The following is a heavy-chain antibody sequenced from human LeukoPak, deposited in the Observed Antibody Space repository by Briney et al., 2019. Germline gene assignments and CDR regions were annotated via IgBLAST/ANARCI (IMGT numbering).Heavy chain of an antibody. CDR2: IYYSGST. CDR1: GGSISSGDYY. CDR3: ARDTDYGFLY. D-gene: IGHD4-17*01. J-gene: IGHJ4*02. Sequence: SETLSLTCTVSGGSISSGDYYWSWIRQPPGKGLEGIGYIYYSGSTYYNPSLKSRVTISVDTSRNQFSLKLSSVTAADTAVYYCARDTDYGFLYWGQGTLVTVSS. V-gene: IGHV4-30-4*08.